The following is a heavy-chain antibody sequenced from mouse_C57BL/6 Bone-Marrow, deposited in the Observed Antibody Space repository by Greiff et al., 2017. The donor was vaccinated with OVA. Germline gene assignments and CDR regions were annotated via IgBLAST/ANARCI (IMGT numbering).Heavy chain of an antibody. CDR3: ARHEADPNYDNDEDAMDY. J-gene: IGHJ4*01. CDR2: FSPGSGSI. D-gene: IGHD2-4*01. Sequence: QVQLQQSGAELVKPGASVKLSCKASGYTFTEYTIHWVKQSPGQGLEWIGWFSPGSGSIKYTEKFKDKATLTADNSTSTVYMERSRLTSEDSAVYFGARHEADPNYDNDEDAMDYWGQGTSVTVSS. V-gene: IGHV1-62-2*01. CDR1: GYTFTEYT.